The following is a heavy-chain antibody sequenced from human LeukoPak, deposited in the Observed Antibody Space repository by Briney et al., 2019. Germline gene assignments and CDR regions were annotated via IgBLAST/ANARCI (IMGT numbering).Heavy chain of an antibody. CDR3: ATTGGDFWSGYPD. CDR1: GGSISSYY. D-gene: IGHD3-3*01. Sequence: PSETLSLTCTVSGGSISSYYWSWIRQPPGKGLEWIGYIYYSGSTNYNPSLKSRVTISVDTSKNQFSLKLSSVTAADTAVYYCATTGGDFWSGYPDWGQGTLVTVSS. V-gene: IGHV4-59*12. CDR2: IYYSGST. J-gene: IGHJ1*01.